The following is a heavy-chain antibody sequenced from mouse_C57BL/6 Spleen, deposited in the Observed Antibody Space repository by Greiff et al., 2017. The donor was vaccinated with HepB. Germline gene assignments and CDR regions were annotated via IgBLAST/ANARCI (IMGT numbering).Heavy chain of an antibody. D-gene: IGHD2-4*01. CDR1: GYSFTDYN. V-gene: IGHV1-39*01. CDR3: ARGGDYYDYDGGDY. CDR2: INPNYGTT. J-gene: IGHJ2*01. Sequence: EVKLMESGPELVKPGASVKISCKASGYSFTDYNMNWVKQSNGKSLEWIGVINPNYGTTSYNQKFKGKATLTVDQSSSTAYMQLNSLTSEDSAVYYCARGGDYYDYDGGDYWGQGTTLTVSS.